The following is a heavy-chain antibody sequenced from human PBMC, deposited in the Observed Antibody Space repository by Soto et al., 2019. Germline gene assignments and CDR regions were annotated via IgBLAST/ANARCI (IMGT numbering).Heavy chain of an antibody. CDR2: IKQDGSEK. V-gene: IGHV3-7*01. D-gene: IGHD3-3*01. CDR3: AKDNPVNRRFLEWLLNY. J-gene: IGHJ4*02. CDR1: GFTFSSYW. Sequence: GGSLRLSCAASGFTFSSYWMSWVRQAPGKGLEWVANIKQDGSEKYYVDSVKGRFTISRDNAKNSLYLQMNSLRAEDTAVYYCAKDNPVNRRFLEWLLNYWGQGTLVTVSS.